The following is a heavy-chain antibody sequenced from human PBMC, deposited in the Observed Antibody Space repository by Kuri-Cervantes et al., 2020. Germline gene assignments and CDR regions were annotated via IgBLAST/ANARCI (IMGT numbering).Heavy chain of an antibody. CDR2: ISYDGGNK. J-gene: IGHJ4*02. V-gene: IGHV3-30*18. D-gene: IGHD3-22*01. CDR1: GFTFSSYG. Sequence: GGSLRLSCAASGFTFSSYGMHGVRQAPGKGLEWVAVISYDGGNKYYLDSVKGRFTISRDNSKNTLYLQMNSLRAEDTAVYCCAKERRIHYYDSSVYPLDSWGQRTLVTVSS. CDR3: AKERRIHYYDSSVYPLDS.